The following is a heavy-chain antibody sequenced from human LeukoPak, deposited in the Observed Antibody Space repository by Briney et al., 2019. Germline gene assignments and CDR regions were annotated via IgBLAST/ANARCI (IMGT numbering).Heavy chain of an antibody. CDR3: LVLGYCSGGCRPPNAFDI. J-gene: IGHJ3*02. D-gene: IGHD2-15*01. Sequence: ASVKVSCKASGYTFTSYYMHWVREAHGQGGEGVGVINPSRGTTSYAQKFQGRVTMTRDTSTSTVYMELSSLRSDDTAVYYCLVLGYCSGGCRPPNAFDIWGQGTMVTVSS. CDR2: INPSRGTT. V-gene: IGHV1-46*01. CDR1: GYTFTSYY.